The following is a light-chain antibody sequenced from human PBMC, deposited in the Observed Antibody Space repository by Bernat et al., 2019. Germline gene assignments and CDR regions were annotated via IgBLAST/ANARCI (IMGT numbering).Light chain of an antibody. V-gene: IGLV2-11*01. Sequence: QSALTQPRSVSGSPGQSVTVSCTGTSSDIGGYNYVSWYQQHPGKAHKLMIYYVNKRPSGVPDHFSGSKSGNTASLTISGLQAEDEADYYCCSYAGNSAWVFGGGTKVTVL. J-gene: IGLJ3*02. CDR2: YVN. CDR3: CSYAGNSAWV. CDR1: SSDIGGYNY.